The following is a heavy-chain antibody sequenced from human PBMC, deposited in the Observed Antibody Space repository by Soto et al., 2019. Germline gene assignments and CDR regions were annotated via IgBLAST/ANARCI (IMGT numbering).Heavy chain of an antibody. V-gene: IGHV5-51*01. CDR3: ARGFPWGHYYYYGMDV. CDR2: IYPGDSDT. Sequence: GESLKISCKGSGYSFTSYWIGWVRQMPGKGLEWVGIIYPGDSDTRYSPSFQGQVTISAAKSISTAYLQWSSLKASDTAMYYCARGFPWGHYYYYGMDVWGQGTTVTVSS. CDR1: GYSFTSYW. D-gene: IGHD3-16*01. J-gene: IGHJ6*02.